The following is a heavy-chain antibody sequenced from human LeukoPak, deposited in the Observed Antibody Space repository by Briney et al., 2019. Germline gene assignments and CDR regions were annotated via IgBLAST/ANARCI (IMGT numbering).Heavy chain of an antibody. CDR3: AKDMGAPDY. CDR1: GFTFSSYG. CDR2: ISYDGSNK. V-gene: IGHV3-30*18. D-gene: IGHD1-26*01. J-gene: IGHJ4*02. Sequence: GRSLRLSCAASGFTFSSYGMHWVRQAPGKGLEWVAVISYDGSNKYYADSVKGRFTISRDNSKNTLYLQMNSLRAEDTAVYYCAKDMGAPDYWGQGTLVTVSS.